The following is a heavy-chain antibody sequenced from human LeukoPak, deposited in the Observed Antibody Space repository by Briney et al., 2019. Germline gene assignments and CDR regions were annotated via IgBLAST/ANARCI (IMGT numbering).Heavy chain of an antibody. D-gene: IGHD1-26*01. J-gene: IGHJ4*02. CDR3: ARDRFSGSYPLDY. Sequence: GGSLRPSCAASGFTFSDYYMTWIRQAPGKGLEWVSYISSSGSTIYYADSVKGRFTISRDNTKNSLYLQMNSLRAEDTAVYFCARDRFSGSYPLDYWGQGTLVTVSS. CDR1: GFTFSDYY. V-gene: IGHV3-11*01. CDR2: ISSSGSTI.